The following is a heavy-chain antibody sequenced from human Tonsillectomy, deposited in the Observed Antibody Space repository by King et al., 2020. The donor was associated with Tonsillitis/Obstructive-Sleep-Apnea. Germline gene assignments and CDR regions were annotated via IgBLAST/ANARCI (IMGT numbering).Heavy chain of an antibody. D-gene: IGHD6-19*01. CDR3: ARARGQWLDFDY. J-gene: IGHJ4*02. CDR2: IYYSGST. V-gene: IGHV4-61*01. CDR1: GGSVSSGSYY. Sequence: QLQESGPGLVKPSETLSLTCTVSGGSVSSGSYYWSWIRQPPGKGLEWIGYIYYSGSTNYNPSLKSRVTISVDTSKNQFSLKLSSVTAADTAVYYCARARGQWLDFDYWGQGTLVTVSS.